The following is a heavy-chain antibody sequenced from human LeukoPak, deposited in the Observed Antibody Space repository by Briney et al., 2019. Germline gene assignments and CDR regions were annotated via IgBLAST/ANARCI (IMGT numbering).Heavy chain of an antibody. V-gene: IGHV3-15*01. CDR3: TRAKGSGYVCDY. CDR1: GFTFSNAW. Sequence: GGSLRLSCAAFGFTFSNAWMSWVRQAPGKGLEWVGRIKSKTDGGTTDYAAPVKGRFTISRDDSKNTLYLQMNSLKTEDTAVYYCTRAKGSGYVCDYWGQGTLVTVSS. D-gene: IGHD3-22*01. J-gene: IGHJ4*02. CDR2: IKSKTDGGTT.